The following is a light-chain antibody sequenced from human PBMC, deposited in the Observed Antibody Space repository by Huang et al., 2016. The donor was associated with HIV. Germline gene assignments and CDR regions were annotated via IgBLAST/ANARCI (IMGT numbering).Light chain of an antibody. CDR3: QQSYSTPLT. Sequence: DIQMTQSPSSLSASVGDRVTITCRASQRISNNLNWYQQKPGKAPNLLIYVVSSLQSGVPSRFSGSGSGTDFTLTISSLQPEDFATDYCQQSYSTPLTFGPGTKVDIK. V-gene: IGKV1-39*01. CDR1: QRISNN. CDR2: VVS. J-gene: IGKJ3*01.